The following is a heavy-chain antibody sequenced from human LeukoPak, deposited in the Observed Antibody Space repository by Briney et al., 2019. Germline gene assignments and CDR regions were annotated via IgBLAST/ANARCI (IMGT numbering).Heavy chain of an antibody. Sequence: GGSLRLSCAASGFTFSSYSMNWVRQAPGKGLEWVSSISSSSSYIYYADSVKGRFTISRDNAKNSLYLQMNSLRAEDTAVYYCARDRDPDIVATYRWRYGMDVWGQGTTVTVSS. J-gene: IGHJ6*02. D-gene: IGHD5-12*01. CDR2: ISSSSSYI. V-gene: IGHV3-21*01. CDR1: GFTFSSYS. CDR3: ARDRDPDIVATYRWRYGMDV.